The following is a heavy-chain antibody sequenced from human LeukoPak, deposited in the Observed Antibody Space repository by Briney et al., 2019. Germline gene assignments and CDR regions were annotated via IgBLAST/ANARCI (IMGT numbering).Heavy chain of an antibody. CDR1: GFTISSYW. J-gene: IGHJ3*02. V-gene: IGHV3-7*01. CDR2: IKQDGSEK. CDR3: ARAGYDDSSGDALDI. Sequence: PGGSLRLSCAAPGFTISSYWLSWVRQAPGQGLEWVANIKQDGSEKYYVDSVKGRFTISRDNAKNSLYLQMNSLRAEDTAVYYCARAGYDDSSGDALDIWGQGTMVTVSS. D-gene: IGHD3-22*01.